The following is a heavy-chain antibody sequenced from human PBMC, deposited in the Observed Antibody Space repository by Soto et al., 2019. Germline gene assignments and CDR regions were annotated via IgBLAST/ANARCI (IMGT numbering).Heavy chain of an antibody. Sequence: XGILALTCTVRGASIRSSCAYGGWVRQPPGKGLEWIGSLSYTGSPSYNPSLKNRVTISGDMSKNQLSLKLDSVSAADTASYYCARLIWGINRTQGRRVGWFDPWGQRALVTVSS. V-gene: IGHV4-39*01. J-gene: IGHJ5*02. CDR3: ARLIWGINRTQGRRVGWFDP. CDR1: GASIRSSCAY. D-gene: IGHD1-20*01. CDR2: LSYTGSP.